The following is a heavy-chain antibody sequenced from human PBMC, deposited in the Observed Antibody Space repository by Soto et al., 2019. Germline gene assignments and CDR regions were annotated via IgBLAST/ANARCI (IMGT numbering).Heavy chain of an antibody. D-gene: IGHD3-22*01. CDR1: GYTFTSYG. CDR3: ARDDYDSSIGSYYGMDV. V-gene: IGHV1-18*01. J-gene: IGHJ6*02. Sequence: ASVKVSCKASGYTFTSYGISWVRQAPGQGLEWMGWISAYNGNTNYAQKLQGRVTMTTDTSTSTAYMELRSLRSDDTAVYYCARDDYDSSIGSYYGMDVWGQGTTVTVSS. CDR2: ISAYNGNT.